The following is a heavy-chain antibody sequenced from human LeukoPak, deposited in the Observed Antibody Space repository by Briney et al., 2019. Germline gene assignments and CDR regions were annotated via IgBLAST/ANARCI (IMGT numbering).Heavy chain of an antibody. CDR3: ARAGYSSSWLES. J-gene: IGHJ4*02. V-gene: IGHV3-74*03. CDR1: GFTFSSHW. CDR2: INTDGSST. Sequence: GGSLRLSCAASGFTFSSHWMHWVRRAPGKGLVWVSRINTDGSSTTYADSVKGRFTISRDNAKNTVYLQMNSLRAEDTAVYYCARAGYSSSWLESWGEGTLVTVSS. D-gene: IGHD6-13*01.